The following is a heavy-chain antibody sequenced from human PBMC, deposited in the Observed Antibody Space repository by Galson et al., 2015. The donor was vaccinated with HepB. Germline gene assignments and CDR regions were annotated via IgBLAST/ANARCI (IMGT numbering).Heavy chain of an antibody. CDR2: INPNSGGT. D-gene: IGHD3/OR15-3a*01. CDR1: GYRFTGYF. J-gene: IGHJ6*02. CDR3: ARGGDFWSDYGMDV. V-gene: IGHV1-2*05. Sequence: SVTVSCKASGYRFTGYFIHWVRQAPGQGLGWMGRINPNSGGTNYAQKFQDRVTMTRDTSISTVYMELSRLKSDDTVVYYCARGGDFWSDYGMDVWGQGTTVTVSS.